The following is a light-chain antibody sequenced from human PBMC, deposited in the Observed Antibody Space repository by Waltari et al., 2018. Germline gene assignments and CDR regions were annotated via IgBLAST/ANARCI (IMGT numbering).Light chain of an antibody. CDR3: QHYVSLPAT. J-gene: IGKJ1*01. CDR2: GAS. V-gene: IGKV3-20*01. CDR1: QSVGRT. Sequence: IVLTQSPGTLSLSPGERATLSCRASQSVGRTLAWYPQKPGQAPRLLIYGASIRATGIPERLSGGGSGTDFSLGINRLEPEDFAVYYCQHYVSLPATFGQGTKVEIK.